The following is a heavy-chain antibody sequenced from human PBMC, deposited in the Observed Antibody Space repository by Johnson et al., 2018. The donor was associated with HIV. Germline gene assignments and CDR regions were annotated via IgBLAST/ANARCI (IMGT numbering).Heavy chain of an antibody. CDR3: AKTWDDYDDAFDI. D-gene: IGHD4/OR15-4a*01. J-gene: IGHJ3*02. CDR2: IWYDGSNK. CDR1: GFTFSSYG. V-gene: IGHV3-33*06. Sequence: QVQLVESGGGLVQPGRSLRLSCAASGFTFSSYGMHWVRQAPGKGLEWVAVIWYDGSNKYYADSVQGRFTISRDNSKNTLYLQMNSLRAEDTAVYYCAKTWDDYDDAFDIWGQGTMVTVSS.